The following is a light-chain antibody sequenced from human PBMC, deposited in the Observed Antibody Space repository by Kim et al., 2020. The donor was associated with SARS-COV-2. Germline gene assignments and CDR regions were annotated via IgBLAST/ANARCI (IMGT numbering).Light chain of an antibody. Sequence: PGEIATLSCRASQSFSSYLAWYQQKPGQAPRLLIYDASNRATGIPARFSGSGSGTDFTLTISSLEPEDFAVYYCQQRSNWPPKLTFGGGTKVDIK. V-gene: IGKV3-11*01. CDR2: DAS. CDR1: QSFSSY. J-gene: IGKJ4*01. CDR3: QQRSNWPPKLT.